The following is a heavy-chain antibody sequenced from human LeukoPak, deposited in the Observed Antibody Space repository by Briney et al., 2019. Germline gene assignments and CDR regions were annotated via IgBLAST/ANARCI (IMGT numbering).Heavy chain of an antibody. J-gene: IGHJ5*02. CDR3: ARVGTDAYCGGDCYYNWFDP. D-gene: IGHD2-21*02. CDR1: GGSISSNNYY. Sequence: PSETLSLTCTVSGGSISSNNYYWGWIRQPPGKGLEWIGSIHYSGSTYYNPSLKSRVTISVDTSKNQFSLKLNSVTAADTAVYYCARVGTDAYCGGDCYYNWFDPWGQGTLVTVSS. V-gene: IGHV4-39*07. CDR2: IHYSGST.